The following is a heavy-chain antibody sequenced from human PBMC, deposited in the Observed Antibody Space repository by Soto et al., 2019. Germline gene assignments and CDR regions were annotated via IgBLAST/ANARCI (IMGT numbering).Heavy chain of an antibody. J-gene: IGHJ5*02. V-gene: IGHV1-69*12. D-gene: IGHD2-2*01. Sequence: QVQLVQSGAEVKKPGSSVKVSCKASGGTFSSYAISWVRQAPGQGLEWMGGIIPIFGTANYAKKFQGRVTITAHEPTSTPYMELSTLLPEDTAVYYCARIPPSQGQVFDPWGQGTLVTVSS. CDR1: GGTFSSYA. CDR2: IIPIFGTA. CDR3: ARIPPSQGQVFDP.